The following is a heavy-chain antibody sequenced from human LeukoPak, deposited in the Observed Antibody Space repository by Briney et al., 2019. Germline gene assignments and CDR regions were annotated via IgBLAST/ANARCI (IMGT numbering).Heavy chain of an antibody. CDR3: ARVRAYDDYGDYFDY. Sequence: GRSLRLSCAASGFTFSNYAMHWVRQAPGKGLEWVAVISYDGSNKYYADSVKGRFTISRDNSKNTLYLQMTSLRADDSAVYYCARVRAYDDYGDYFDYWGQGSLVTVSS. CDR2: ISYDGSNK. J-gene: IGHJ4*02. CDR1: GFTFSNYA. V-gene: IGHV3-30-3*01. D-gene: IGHD4-17*01.